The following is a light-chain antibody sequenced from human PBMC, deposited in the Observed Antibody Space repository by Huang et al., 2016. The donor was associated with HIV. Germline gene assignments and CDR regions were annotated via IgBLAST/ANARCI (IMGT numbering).Light chain of an antibody. CDR1: PSVSSN. CDR3: QQYHDWPVT. CDR2: GAS. V-gene: IGKV3-15*01. J-gene: IGKJ4*01. Sequence: EIVMTQSPATLSVSPGERVTLSCRASPSVSSNFAWYQQKPSQAPRLLIYGASTRATGIPAMFSGSGSGTEFTLTITSLQSEDFALYYCQQYHDWPVTFGGGTKVEIK.